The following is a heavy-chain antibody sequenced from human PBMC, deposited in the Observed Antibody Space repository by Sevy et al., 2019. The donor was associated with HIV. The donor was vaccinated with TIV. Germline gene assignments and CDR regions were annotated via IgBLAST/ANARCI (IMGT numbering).Heavy chain of an antibody. CDR1: GYAFTGYY. D-gene: IGHD3-3*01. J-gene: IGHJ6*02. Sequence: ASVKVSCKASGYAFTGYYIHWVRQAPGEGLEWMGRINPISGGTDVSQKFHGRVTMTRDTSISTAYMDVTRLRSDDTAVYYCGRAPTDFWTGGMDVWGQGTVVTVSS. V-gene: IGHV1-2*06. CDR3: GRAPTDFWTGGMDV. CDR2: INPISGGT.